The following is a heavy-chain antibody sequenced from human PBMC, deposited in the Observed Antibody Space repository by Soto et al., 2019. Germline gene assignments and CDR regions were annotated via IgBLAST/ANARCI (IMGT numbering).Heavy chain of an antibody. D-gene: IGHD2-15*01. CDR2: INSDGSST. Sequence: GGSLRLSCAASGFTFSSYWMHWVRQAPGKGLVWVSRINSDGSSTSYADSVKGRFTISKDNAKNTLYLQMNSLRAEDTAVYYCARESGGYCSGGSCYDHPTSDLDYWGQGTLVTVSS. J-gene: IGHJ4*02. V-gene: IGHV3-74*01. CDR1: GFTFSSYW. CDR3: ARESGGYCSGGSCYDHPTSDLDY.